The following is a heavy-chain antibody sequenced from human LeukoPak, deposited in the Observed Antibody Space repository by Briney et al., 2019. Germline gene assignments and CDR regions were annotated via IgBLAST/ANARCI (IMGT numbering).Heavy chain of an antibody. V-gene: IGHV1-18*01. D-gene: IGHD3-22*01. CDR3: ARDSHYYDTSGYPDN. CDR1: GYTFSSYG. Sequence: ASVKVSCKASGYTFSSYGLSWVRQAPGQGLEWMGWISAYNGNTNYAQKVQGRVTMTTDTSTSTAYMELRSLRSDDTAVYYCARDSHYYDTSGYPDNWGPGTLVTVSS. CDR2: ISAYNGNT. J-gene: IGHJ4*02.